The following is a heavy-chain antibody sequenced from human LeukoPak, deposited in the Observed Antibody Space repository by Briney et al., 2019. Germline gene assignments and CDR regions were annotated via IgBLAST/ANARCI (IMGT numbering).Heavy chain of an antibody. CDR1: GFTFNYYA. CDR3: ARVGDSSGYYGYYYYYYGMDV. D-gene: IGHD3-22*01. V-gene: IGHV3-30*04. Sequence: GGSLRLSCAASGFTFNYYAMHWVRQTPGKGLEWVAVISYDGSNRYYADSVKGRFTISRDNVKNTLYVQMHSLRVEDTAVYYCARVGDSSGYYGYYYYYYGMDVWGQGTTVTVSS. J-gene: IGHJ6*02. CDR2: ISYDGSNR.